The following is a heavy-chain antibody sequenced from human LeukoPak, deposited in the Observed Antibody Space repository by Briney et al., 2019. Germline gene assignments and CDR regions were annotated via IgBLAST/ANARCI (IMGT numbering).Heavy chain of an antibody. J-gene: IGHJ2*01. CDR3: ARVGDHFHWYLDL. Sequence: GGSLRLSCAASGFSVSTKYMNWVRQAPGKGLEWVSILYSGSDTYYANSVKGRFTISRDISKNILFLQMNDLRAEHTAVYYCARVGDHFHWYLDLWGRGTLVTVSS. D-gene: IGHD3-10*01. CDR2: LYSGSDT. V-gene: IGHV3-53*01. CDR1: GFSVSTKY.